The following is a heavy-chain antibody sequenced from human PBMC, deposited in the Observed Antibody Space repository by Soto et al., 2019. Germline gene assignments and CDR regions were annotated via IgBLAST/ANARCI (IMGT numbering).Heavy chain of an antibody. CDR1: GGSVSSGSYY. D-gene: IGHD3-22*01. Sequence: QVQLQESGPGLVKPSETLSLTCTVSGGSVSSGSYYWSWIRQPPGKGLEWIGYIYYSGSTNYNPSLKSRVTISVDTSKNQFSLKLSSVTAADTAVYYCARDNYYDSSGYYSNWFDPWGQGTLVTVSS. J-gene: IGHJ5*02. CDR2: IYYSGST. V-gene: IGHV4-61*01. CDR3: ARDNYYDSSGYYSNWFDP.